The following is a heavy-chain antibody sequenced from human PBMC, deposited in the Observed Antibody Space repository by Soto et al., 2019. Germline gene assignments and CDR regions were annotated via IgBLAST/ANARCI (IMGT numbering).Heavy chain of an antibody. Sequence: QVQLQESGPGLVRPSQTLSLPSSVSGGSISTDHYHWTWFPKKPGQVLQWIGYIHYSGNSQSNPSLQSRVSMSVDTSKNLFSLWLTSVTAADTAVYFCAREDDGGDRDYYGLDVWGQGTTVTVSS. CDR2: IHYSGNS. CDR3: AREDDGGDRDYYGLDV. V-gene: IGHV4-30-4*01. J-gene: IGHJ6*02. D-gene: IGHD2-21*02. CDR1: GGSISTDHYH.